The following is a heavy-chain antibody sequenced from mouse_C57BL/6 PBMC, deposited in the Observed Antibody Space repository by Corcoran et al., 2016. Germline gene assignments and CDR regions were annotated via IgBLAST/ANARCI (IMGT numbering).Heavy chain of an antibody. CDR3: ARDSNWYFDV. CDR1: GYTFTTYG. D-gene: IGHD2-5*01. V-gene: IGHV9-3*01. J-gene: IGHJ1*03. CDR2: MNIYSGVP. Sequence: QIQLVQSGPELKKPGETVKISCKASGYTFTTYGMSWMKQAPGKGLKWMGWMNIYSGVPTYADDFKGRFALSLETSANTASLEINNLKSEDTATYFCARDSNWYFDVWGIGTTVTVSS.